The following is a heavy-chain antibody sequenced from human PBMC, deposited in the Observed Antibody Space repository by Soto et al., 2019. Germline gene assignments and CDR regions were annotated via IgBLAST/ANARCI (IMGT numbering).Heavy chain of an antibody. CDR2: VDPYDTGI. D-gene: IGHD2-15*01. V-gene: IGHV3-74*01. CDR3: KSATFGASDS. CDR1: GFAFSSVW. Sequence: PGGSLRLSCAAAGFAFSSVWMHWVSQAPGKGLVWVSRVDPYDTGITYADSVKGRFTISRDNAKNTLYLQMNSLRAEDTALYYCKSATFGASDSWGQGTLVTVCS. J-gene: IGHJ5*01.